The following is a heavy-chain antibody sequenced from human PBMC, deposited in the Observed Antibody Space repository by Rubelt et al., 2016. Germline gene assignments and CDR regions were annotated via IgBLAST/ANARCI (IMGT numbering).Heavy chain of an antibody. CDR3: AKQRGYNPISNFDY. CDR2: IKEDGSEK. D-gene: IGHD5-18*01. J-gene: IGHJ4*02. CDR1: GFPFTSFW. V-gene: IGHV3-7*03. Sequence: VQLVASGGGVVQPGTSLRVSCAASGFPFTSFWMSWVRQAPGKGLEWVANIKEDGSEKSYVGSVKGRFTVSRDNTKNSLYLQRNSLRAEDTAVYHCAKQRGYNPISNFDYWGQGTLVTVSS.